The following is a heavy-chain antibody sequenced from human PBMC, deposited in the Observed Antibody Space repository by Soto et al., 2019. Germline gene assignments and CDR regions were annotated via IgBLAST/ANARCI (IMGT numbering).Heavy chain of an antibody. Sequence: PGGSLRLSCAASGFTFSGSAMHWVRQTSGKGLEWVGRIRSKPNNYATAYAASVKGRFTISRDDSKKTAYLQMNSLETEDTAVYHCATGYDIITNWGQGTPVTVSS. CDR1: GFTFSGSA. J-gene: IGHJ4*02. CDR2: IRSKPNNYAT. CDR3: ATGYDIITN. D-gene: IGHD3-22*01. V-gene: IGHV3-73*01.